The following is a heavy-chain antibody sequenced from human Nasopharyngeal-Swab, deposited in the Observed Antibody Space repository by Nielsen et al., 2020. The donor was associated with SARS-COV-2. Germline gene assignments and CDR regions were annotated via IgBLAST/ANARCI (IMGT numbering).Heavy chain of an antibody. V-gene: IGHV3-23*01. J-gene: IGHJ3*02. Sequence: GGSLRLSCAASGFTFSSYAMSWVRQAPGKGLEWVSAISGSGGSTYYADSVKGWFTISRDNSKNTLYLQMNSLRAEDTAVYYCAKDQSRNFYYYDSSGKNAFDIWGQGTMVTVSS. D-gene: IGHD3-22*01. CDR1: GFTFSSYA. CDR2: ISGSGGST. CDR3: AKDQSRNFYYYDSSGKNAFDI.